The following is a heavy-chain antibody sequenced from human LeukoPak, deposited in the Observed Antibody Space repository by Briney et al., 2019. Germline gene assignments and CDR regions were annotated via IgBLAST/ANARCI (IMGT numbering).Heavy chain of an antibody. CDR1: GFTFSSYE. V-gene: IGHV3-21*01. CDR3: ARDRVATITDAFDI. CDR2: ISSSSSYI. J-gene: IGHJ3*02. Sequence: PGGSLRLSCAASGFTFSSYEMNWVRQAPGKGLEWVSSISSSSSYIYYADSVKGRFTISRDNAKNSLYLQMNSLRAEDTAVYYCARDRVATITDAFDIWGQGTMVTVSS. D-gene: IGHD5-24*01.